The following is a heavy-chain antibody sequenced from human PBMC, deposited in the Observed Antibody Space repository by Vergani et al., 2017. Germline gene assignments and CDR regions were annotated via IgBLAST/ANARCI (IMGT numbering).Heavy chain of an antibody. CDR2: IDHTGRP. D-gene: IGHD4-11*01. CDR1: GGSFTSYH. CDR3: ARVNTETNGHLYYCYYMDV. J-gene: IGHJ6*03. V-gene: IGHV4-34*01. Sequence: QVQLQQWGGGLLKPSETLSLTCVVNGGSFTSYHWTWIRQSPGEGLEGVGVIDHTGRPDYNPSLKRGLTMSVDKSRNQFSLTLNSVTATDTAIYFCARVNTETNGHLYYCYYMDVWGQGTAVTVS.